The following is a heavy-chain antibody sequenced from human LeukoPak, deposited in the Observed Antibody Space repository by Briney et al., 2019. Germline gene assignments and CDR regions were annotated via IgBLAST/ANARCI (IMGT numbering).Heavy chain of an antibody. CDR2: IYSGGST. J-gene: IGHJ4*02. CDR1: GFTVSSNY. CDR3: AKMYGGTYIGN. D-gene: IGHD1-26*01. V-gene: IGHV3-53*01. Sequence: GGSLRLSCAASGFTVSSNYMSWVRQAPGKGLEWVSVIYSGGSTYYADSVKGRFTISRDNSKNTLYLQMNSLRAEDTAVYYCAKMYGGTYIGNWGQGTLVTVSA.